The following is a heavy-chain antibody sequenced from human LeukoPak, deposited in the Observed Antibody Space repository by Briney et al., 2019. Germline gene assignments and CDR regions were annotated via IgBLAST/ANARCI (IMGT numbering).Heavy chain of an antibody. CDR3: AKIGSAMVTRGSFDY. J-gene: IGHJ4*02. CDR1: GFSFNSDW. D-gene: IGHD5-18*01. V-gene: IGHV3-7*03. CDR2: IKHDESEK. Sequence: GGSLRLSCAASGFSFNSDWMDWVRQAPGKGLEWVANIKHDESEKNYLDSVKGRFTISRDNSKNTLYLQMNSLRAEDTAVYYCAKIGSAMVTRGSFDYWGQGTLVTVSS.